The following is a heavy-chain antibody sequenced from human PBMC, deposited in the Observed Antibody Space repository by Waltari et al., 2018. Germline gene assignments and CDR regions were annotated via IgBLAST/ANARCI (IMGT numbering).Heavy chain of an antibody. CDR3: ATTVRYPYYFDH. V-gene: IGHV1-24*01. Sequence: QVQLVQSGAEVKKPGASVKVSCKVSGYTLTELSMHCVRQSPGKGNEWVGGFDPEDGETIYAQKFQGRVTMTEDTSTDTAYMELSSLRSEDTAVYYCATTVRYPYYFDHWGQRTLVTVSS. CDR2: FDPEDGET. J-gene: IGHJ4*02. CDR1: GYTLTELS. D-gene: IGHD3-9*01.